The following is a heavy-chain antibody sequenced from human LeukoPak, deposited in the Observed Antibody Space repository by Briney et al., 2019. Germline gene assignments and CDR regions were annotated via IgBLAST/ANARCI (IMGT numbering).Heavy chain of an antibody. CDR2: ITSSSYTI. CDR1: GGSFSGYY. Sequence: LSLTCAVYGGSFSGYYWSWIRQPPGKGLEWVSYITSSSYTILYADSVKGRFTISRDNAKNSLYLQMNSLRAEDTAVYYCARGESLSAWGQGTLVTVSS. V-gene: IGHV3-11*04. CDR3: ARGESLSA. J-gene: IGHJ5*02. D-gene: IGHD3-16*02.